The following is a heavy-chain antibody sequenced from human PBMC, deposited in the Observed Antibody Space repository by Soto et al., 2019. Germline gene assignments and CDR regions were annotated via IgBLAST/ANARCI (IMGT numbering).Heavy chain of an antibody. J-gene: IGHJ1*01. CDR2: ISYDGNNK. D-gene: IGHD4-17*01. V-gene: IGHV3-30*03. CDR1: GFTFRNYG. Sequence: QVQLVESGGGVVQPGRTLRLSCAASGFTFRNYGMHWVRQAPGKGLEWVAVISYDGNNKYYADSVKGRFTISRDNSKNTLYLQMNSLRPEDTAMYYCARDPHDYGDYIYYRQHWGQGTQVTVSS. CDR3: ARDPHDYGDYIYYRQH.